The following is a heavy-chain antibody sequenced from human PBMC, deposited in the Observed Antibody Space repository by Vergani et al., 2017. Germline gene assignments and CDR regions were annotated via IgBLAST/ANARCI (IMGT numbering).Heavy chain of an antibody. Sequence: QVQMQESGPGLVKTSETLSLTCSASGAPISYWCWSWLRQPAGKGLEWIGRLCPSGSTNYKPSLTNRVTMSIDTSKNQFSLKLTSVTAADTAVYYCATGAGPFDIWGQGTLVTVSS. CDR2: LCPSGST. D-gene: IGHD7-27*01. V-gene: IGHV4-4*07. J-gene: IGHJ4*02. CDR1: GAPISYWC. CDR3: ATGAGPFDI.